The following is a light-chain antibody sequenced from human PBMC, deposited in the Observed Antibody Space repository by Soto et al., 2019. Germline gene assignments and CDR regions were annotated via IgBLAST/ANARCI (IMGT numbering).Light chain of an antibody. CDR2: GAS. CDR3: QQFGRSSLYT. V-gene: IGKV3-20*01. CDR1: QSLSGDF. J-gene: IGKJ2*01. Sequence: PGERATLSCRASQSLSGDFLAWYQKKPGQPPRLLIYGASNRATDIPDRFSGSGSGTDFTLTISGLEPEDFAIYYCQQFGRSSLYTFGQGTKLEIK.